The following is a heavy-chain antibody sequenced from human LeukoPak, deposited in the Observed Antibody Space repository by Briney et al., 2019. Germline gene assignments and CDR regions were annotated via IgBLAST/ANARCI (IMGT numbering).Heavy chain of an antibody. CDR2: INTNTGNP. CDR1: GYTFTDYY. D-gene: IGHD3-10*01. V-gene: IGHV7-4-1*02. Sequence: GASVKVSCTASGYTFTDYYMHWVRQAPGQGLEWMGWINTNTGNPTYAQGFTGRFVFSLDTSVSTAYLQISSLKAEDTAVYYCARAYYYGSGSALMDVWGKGTTVTVSS. CDR3: ARAYYYGSGSALMDV. J-gene: IGHJ6*03.